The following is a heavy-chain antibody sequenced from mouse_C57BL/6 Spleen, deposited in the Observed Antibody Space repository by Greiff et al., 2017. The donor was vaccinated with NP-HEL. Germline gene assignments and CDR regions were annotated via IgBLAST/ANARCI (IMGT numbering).Heavy chain of an antibody. V-gene: IGHV2-6*01. CDR2: IWGVGST. D-gene: IGHD2-4*01. J-gene: IGHJ4*01. CDR3: ARRDYDRVFYAMDY. CDR1: GFSLTSYG. Sequence: VQLVESGPGLVAPSQSLSITCTVSGFSLTSYGVDWVRQSPGKGLEWLGVIWGVGSTNYNSALKSRLSISKDNSKSQVFLKMNSLQTDDTAMYYCARRDYDRVFYAMDYWGQGTSVTVSS.